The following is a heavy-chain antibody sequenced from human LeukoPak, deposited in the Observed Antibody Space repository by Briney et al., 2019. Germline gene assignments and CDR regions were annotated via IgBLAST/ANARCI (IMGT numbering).Heavy chain of an antibody. CDR1: GGTVSSYA. D-gene: IGHD2-15*01. CDR2: IIPIFGTA. CDR3: AVDIVVVVAATQFDY. V-gene: IGHV1-69*13. Sequence: ASVKVSCKASGGTVSSYAISWVRQAPGQGLEWMGGIIPIFGTANYAQKFQGRVTITADESTSTAYMELSSLRSEDTAVYYCAVDIVVVVAATQFDYWGQGTLVTVSS. J-gene: IGHJ4*02.